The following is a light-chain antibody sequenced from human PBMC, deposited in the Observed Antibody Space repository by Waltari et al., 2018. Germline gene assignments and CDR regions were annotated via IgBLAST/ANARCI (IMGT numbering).Light chain of an antibody. CDR1: SSDVGGYNY. CDR2: EVS. Sequence: QSALTQPPSASGSPGQSVTISCTGTSSDVGGYNYVSWYQQHPGKAPKLMIYEVSKRPSGVPDCFSGSKSGNTASLTVSGLQAEDEADYYCSSYAGSNNSQVFGGGTKLTVL. CDR3: SSYAGSNNSQV. J-gene: IGLJ3*02. V-gene: IGLV2-8*01.